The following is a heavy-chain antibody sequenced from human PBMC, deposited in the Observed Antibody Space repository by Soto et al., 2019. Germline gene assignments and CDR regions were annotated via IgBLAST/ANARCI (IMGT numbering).Heavy chain of an antibody. V-gene: IGHV3-74*03. CDR3: GIAIARGDD. CDR2: INTDGTDT. Sequence: EAQLMESGGRIVRPGGNLRLSCAASGLNLRGYWMHWVRQAPAEGLIWVSRINTDGTDTLYADSVKGRFTISRDNAKDAVYLEMTGLRADDTAIYYCGIAIARGDDWGPGTLVNVAS. CDR1: GLNLRGYW. D-gene: IGHD6-13*01. J-gene: IGHJ4*02.